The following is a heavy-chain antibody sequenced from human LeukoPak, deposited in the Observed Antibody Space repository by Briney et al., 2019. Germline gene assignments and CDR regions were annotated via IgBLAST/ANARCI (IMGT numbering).Heavy chain of an antibody. CDR1: GYTFTIYY. J-gene: IGHJ6*03. CDR2: INPSGGST. CDR3: ARAASWSPIGDSYYYMDV. V-gene: IGHV1-46*01. D-gene: IGHD6-13*01. Sequence: AASVTVSFKASGYTFTIYYMHWVRQAPGQGLEWMGIINPSGGSTSYAQKFQGRVTMTRDTSISTVYMELSGLRSEDTAVYYCARAASWSPIGDSYYYMDVWGKGTTVAISS.